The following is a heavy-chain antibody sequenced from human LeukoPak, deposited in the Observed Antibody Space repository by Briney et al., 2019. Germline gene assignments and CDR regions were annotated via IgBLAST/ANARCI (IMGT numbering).Heavy chain of an antibody. J-gene: IGHJ4*02. CDR2: IYYSGST. CDR1: GGSISSSSYY. D-gene: IGHD4-17*01. Sequence: SETLSLTCTVSGGSISSSSYYWGWIRQPPGKGLEWIGSIYYSGSTYYNPSLKSRVTISVDTSKNQFSLKLSSVTAADTAVYYCARQMTTVTTYWGQGTLVTVSS. CDR3: ARQMTTVTTY. V-gene: IGHV4-39*01.